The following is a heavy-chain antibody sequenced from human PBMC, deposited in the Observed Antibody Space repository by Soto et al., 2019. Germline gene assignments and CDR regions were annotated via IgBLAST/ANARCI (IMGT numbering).Heavy chain of an antibody. CDR3: ARVFSDSSSVFDP. CDR1: GGSISSGGYY. CDR2: IYYSGST. V-gene: IGHV4-31*03. J-gene: IGHJ5*02. Sequence: QVQLQESGPGLVKPSQTLSLTCTVSGGSISSGGYYWSWIRQHPGKGLEWIGYIYYSGSTYYNPSLKSRVTISVDTSKNQCSLKLSSVTAAHTAVYYCARVFSDSSSVFDPWGQGTLVTVSS. D-gene: IGHD6-13*01.